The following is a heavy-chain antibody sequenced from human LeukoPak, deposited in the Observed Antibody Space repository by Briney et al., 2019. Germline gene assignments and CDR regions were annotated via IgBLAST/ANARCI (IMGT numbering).Heavy chain of an antibody. CDR2: IYSSGST. CDR3: ARDTPYDFWSGYYLDPYYYGMDV. J-gene: IGHJ6*02. V-gene: IGHV4-39*02. CDR1: GGSISSSYYY. Sequence: SETLSLTCTVSGGSISSSYYYWGWIRQPPGKGLEWIGSIYSSGSTYYNPSLKSRVTISVDTSKNQFSLKLSSVTAADTAVYYCARDTPYDFWSGYYLDPYYYGMDVWGQGTTVTVSS. D-gene: IGHD3-3*01.